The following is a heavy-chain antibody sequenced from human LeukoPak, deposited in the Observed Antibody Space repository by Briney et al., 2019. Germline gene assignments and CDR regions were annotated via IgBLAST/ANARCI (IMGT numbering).Heavy chain of an antibody. D-gene: IGHD3-22*01. V-gene: IGHV3-66*01. Sequence: GGSLRLSCAASGFTVSSNYMSWVRQAPGKGLEWVSVIYSGGSTYYADSVKGRFTISRDNSKNTLYLQMNSLRAEDTAVYYCARDQYYYDSSGSGYWGQGTLVTVSS. J-gene: IGHJ4*02. CDR1: GFTVSSNY. CDR2: IYSGGST. CDR3: ARDQYYYDSSGSGY.